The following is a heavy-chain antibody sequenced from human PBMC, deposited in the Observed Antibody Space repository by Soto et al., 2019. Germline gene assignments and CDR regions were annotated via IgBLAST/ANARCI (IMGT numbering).Heavy chain of an antibody. V-gene: IGHV3-30*18. CDR1: GFTVSSYG. Sequence: XVSLRLSFAASGFTVSSYGMHWVRQAPGKGLEWGAVISYDVSNKYYADSVKGRFTISRDNSKNTLYLQMNSLRAEDTAVYYCAKDLTYCSSTSCYRSSYYYYGMDVWGQGTTVTVSS. J-gene: IGHJ6*02. CDR3: AKDLTYCSSTSCYRSSYYYYGMDV. D-gene: IGHD2-2*01. CDR2: ISYDVSNK.